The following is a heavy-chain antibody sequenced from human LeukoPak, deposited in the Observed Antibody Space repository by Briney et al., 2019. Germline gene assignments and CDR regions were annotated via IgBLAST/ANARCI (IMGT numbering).Heavy chain of an antibody. CDR3: ASGELLPTLFDY. CDR1: GFTFSSYS. J-gene: IGHJ4*02. D-gene: IGHD1-26*01. CDR2: ISSSSSYI. V-gene: IGHV3-21*04. Sequence: GGSLRLSCAASGFTFSSYSMNWVRQAPGKGLEWVSSISSSSSYIYYADSVKGRFTISRDNAKNSLYLQMNSLRAEDTAVYYCASGELLPTLFDYWGQGTLVTVSS.